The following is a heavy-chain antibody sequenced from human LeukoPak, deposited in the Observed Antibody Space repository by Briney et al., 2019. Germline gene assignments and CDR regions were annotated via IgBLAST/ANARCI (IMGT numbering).Heavy chain of an antibody. J-gene: IGHJ6*04. Sequence: GGSLRLSCAASGFTFSSYGMHWVGQAPGKGLEWVAVIWYDGSNTYYADSVKGRFTISRDNSKNTLYLQMNSLRAEDTAIYYCATLLQGDGMDVWGKGTTVTVSS. D-gene: IGHD4-11*01. CDR3: ATLLQGDGMDV. CDR2: IWYDGSNT. V-gene: IGHV3-33*01. CDR1: GFTFSSYG.